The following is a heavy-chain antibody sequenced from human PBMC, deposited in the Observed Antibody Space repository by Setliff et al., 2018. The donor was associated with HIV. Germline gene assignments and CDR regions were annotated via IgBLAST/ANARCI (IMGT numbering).Heavy chain of an antibody. Sequence: SETLSLTCTVSGGSISSHFWSWIRQPPGKGLEWIGSIYTSTTTNYNPSLKSRVTISVDTSKNQFSLKLTSVTAADTAVYYCARDSTFTIIGTGGAFDIWGQGTVVTVSS. J-gene: IGHJ3*02. CDR1: GGSISSHF. D-gene: IGHD3-22*01. CDR3: ARDSTFTIIGTGGAFDI. V-gene: IGHV4-59*11. CDR2: IYTSTTT.